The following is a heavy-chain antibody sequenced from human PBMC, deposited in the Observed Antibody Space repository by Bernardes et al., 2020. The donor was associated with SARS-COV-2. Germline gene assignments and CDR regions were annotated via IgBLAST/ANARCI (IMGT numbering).Heavy chain of an antibody. V-gene: IGHV3-21*06. Sequence: SLGHFSDRHGFPFSQQSMGWVRHSPEKWRERVAFITNSRHSPYYPDSLKGRPTISRDNAKHPLFLDINSLRAEDTAVHYCAVIQVENWNDGDGFGMWGQGTTVTVSS. J-gene: IGHJ3*02. CDR3: AVIQVENWNDGDGFGM. CDR1: GFPFSQQS. CDR2: ITNSRHSP. D-gene: IGHD1-1*01.